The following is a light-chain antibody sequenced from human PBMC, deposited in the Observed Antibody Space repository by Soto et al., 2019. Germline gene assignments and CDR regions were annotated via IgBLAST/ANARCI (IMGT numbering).Light chain of an antibody. CDR2: YDS. V-gene: IGLV3-21*04. CDR1: NIGSKS. Sequence: SYELTQPPSVSVAPGKTARITCGGNNIGSKSVHWYQQKPSQAPVLVIYYDSDRPSGIPERFSGSNSGNTATLTISRVEAGDEADYYCQVWDSSSDHPIGGGTKLTVL. J-gene: IGLJ2*01. CDR3: QVWDSSSDHP.